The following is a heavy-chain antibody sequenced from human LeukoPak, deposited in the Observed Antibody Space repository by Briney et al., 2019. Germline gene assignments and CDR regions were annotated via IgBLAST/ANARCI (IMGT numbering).Heavy chain of an antibody. CDR2: INHSGST. V-gene: IGHV4-34*01. Sequence: SETLSLTCAVYGGSFSGYYWSWIRQPPGKGLEWIGEINHSGSTNYNPSLKSRVTISVDTSKNQFSLKLSSVTAADTAVYYCARGGITMVRAVIHILDPWGQGTLVTVSS. J-gene: IGHJ5*02. CDR1: GGSFSGYY. CDR3: ARGGITMVRAVIHILDP. D-gene: IGHD3-10*01.